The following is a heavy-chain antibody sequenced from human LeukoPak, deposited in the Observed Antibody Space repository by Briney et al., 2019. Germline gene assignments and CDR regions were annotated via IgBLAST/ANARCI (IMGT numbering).Heavy chain of an antibody. V-gene: IGHV1-69*05. Sequence: ASVKVSCKASGGTFSSYAISWVRQAPGQGLEWMGGIIPIFGTANYAQKFQGRVTFTTDESTSTAYMELSSLRSEDTAVYYCALKYRGSSPSIAYFDYWGQGTLVTVSS. D-gene: IGHD1-26*01. CDR3: ALKYRGSSPSIAYFDY. J-gene: IGHJ4*02. CDR1: GGTFSSYA. CDR2: IIPIFGTA.